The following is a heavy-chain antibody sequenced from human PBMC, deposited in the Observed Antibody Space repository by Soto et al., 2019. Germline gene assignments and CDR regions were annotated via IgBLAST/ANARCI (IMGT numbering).Heavy chain of an antibody. J-gene: IGHJ6*01. CDR3: ARDIGGPILTGYYRSRWYYGMDV. V-gene: IGHV3-33*01. D-gene: IGHD3-9*01. Sequence: QVQLVESGGGVVQPGRSLRLSCAASGFTFSSYGMHWVRQAPGKGLERVAVIWYDGSNKYYADSVKGRFTISRDNSKNTLYLQMSSLRAEDTAVYYCARDIGGPILTGYYRSRWYYGMDVWGQGTTVTVSS. CDR1: GFTFSSYG. CDR2: IWYDGSNK.